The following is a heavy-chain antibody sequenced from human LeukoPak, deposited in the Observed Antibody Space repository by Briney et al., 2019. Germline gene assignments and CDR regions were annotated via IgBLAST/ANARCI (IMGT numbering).Heavy chain of an antibody. J-gene: IGHJ4*02. CDR1: GGSISSYY. CDR3: ARADSYGFHYIDY. Sequence: SETLSLTCTVSGGSISSYYWSWIRQPPGKGLEWIGYIYYSGSTNYNPSLKSRVTISVDTSKNQFSLKLSSVTAADTAVYYCARADSYGFHYIDYWGQGTLVTVSS. V-gene: IGHV4-59*01. CDR2: IYYSGST. D-gene: IGHD5-18*01.